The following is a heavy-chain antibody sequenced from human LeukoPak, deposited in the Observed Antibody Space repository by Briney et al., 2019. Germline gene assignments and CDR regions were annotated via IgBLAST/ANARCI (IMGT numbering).Heavy chain of an antibody. V-gene: IGHV1-46*01. J-gene: IGHJ4*02. D-gene: IGHD1-1*01. CDR2: INPSSGGT. CDR3: ARESDTGKDFDH. Sequence: ASVKVSCKASGYTFTNYGISWVRQAPGQGLEWMGMINPSSGGTSYAQKFQGRVTMTRGTSTSTVYMELSSLRSEDTALYYCARESDTGKDFDHWGQGTLVTVSS. CDR1: GYTFTNYG.